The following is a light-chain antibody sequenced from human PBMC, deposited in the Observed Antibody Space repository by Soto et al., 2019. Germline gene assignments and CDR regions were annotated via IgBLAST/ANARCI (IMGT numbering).Light chain of an antibody. J-gene: IGKJ1*01. Sequence: DIQMTQSPSTLSGSVGDRVTITCRASQTISSWLAWYQQRPGKAPKLLIYKASNLESGVPSRFSGSGSGTEFTLTISGLQPDDFATYYCQQYSNFPATFGQGTKVDIK. CDR2: KAS. CDR1: QTISSW. V-gene: IGKV1-5*03. CDR3: QQYSNFPAT.